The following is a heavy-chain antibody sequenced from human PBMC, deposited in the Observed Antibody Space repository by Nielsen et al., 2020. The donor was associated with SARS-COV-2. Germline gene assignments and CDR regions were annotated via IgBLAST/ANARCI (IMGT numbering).Heavy chain of an antibody. CDR2: VSAYNGNT. D-gene: IGHD5-12*01. V-gene: IGHV1-18*01. Sequence: ASVKVSCKASGYTFTSYGISWVRQAPGQGLEWMGWVSAYNGNTNYAQKLQGRVTMTTDTSTSTAYMELRSLRSDDTAVYYCARARVVATSFDYWGQGTLVTVSS. CDR3: ARARVVATSFDY. J-gene: IGHJ4*02. CDR1: GYTFTSYG.